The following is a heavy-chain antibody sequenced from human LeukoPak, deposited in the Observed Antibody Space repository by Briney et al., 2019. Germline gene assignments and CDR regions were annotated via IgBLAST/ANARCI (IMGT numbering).Heavy chain of an antibody. CDR2: ISGSGGST. J-gene: IGHJ6*02. Sequence: GGSLRLSCAASGFTFSSYAMSWVRQAPGKGLEWVSAISGSGGSTYYADSAKGRFTISRDNSKNTLYQQMNSLRAEDTAVYYCAKDHCSSTSCYYNTYYGMDVWGQGTTVTVSS. CDR1: GFTFSSYA. V-gene: IGHV3-23*01. D-gene: IGHD2-2*01. CDR3: AKDHCSSTSCYYNTYYGMDV.